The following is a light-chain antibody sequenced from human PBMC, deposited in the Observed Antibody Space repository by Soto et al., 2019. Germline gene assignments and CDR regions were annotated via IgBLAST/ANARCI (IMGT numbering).Light chain of an antibody. J-gene: IGLJ2*01. V-gene: IGLV2-14*01. Sequence: QSALTQPASVSGSPGQSITISCTGTSSDVGGFNYVSWYQHHPGKAPKLMIYEVSNRPSGVSNRFSGSKSGNTASLTISGLQAEDEADYYCCSYAGRSTWDVVFGGGTKLTVL. CDR1: SSDVGGFNY. CDR2: EVS. CDR3: CSYAGRSTWDVV.